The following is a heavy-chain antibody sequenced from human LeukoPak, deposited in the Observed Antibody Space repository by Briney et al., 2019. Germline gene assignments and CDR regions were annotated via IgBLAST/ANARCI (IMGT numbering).Heavy chain of an antibody. Sequence: GGSLRLSCAASGLTFTFSTSGIHWVRQAPGKGLEWVSSISSSSSYIYYADSVKGRFTISRDNAKNSLYLQMNSLRAEDTAVYYCARSGYSSGWYSEGIGYWGQGTLVTVSS. CDR1: GLTFTFSTSG. CDR3: ARSGYSSGWYSEGIGY. V-gene: IGHV3-21*01. J-gene: IGHJ4*02. CDR2: ISSSSSYI. D-gene: IGHD6-19*01.